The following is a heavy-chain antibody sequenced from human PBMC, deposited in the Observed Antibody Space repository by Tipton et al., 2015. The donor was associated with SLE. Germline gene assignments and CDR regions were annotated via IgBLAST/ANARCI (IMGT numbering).Heavy chain of an antibody. CDR1: GFTFSSYW. D-gene: IGHD3-10*01. CDR3: GGSGIYYHLYS. V-gene: IGHV3-74*01. Sequence: PLRLSCAASGFTFSSYWMHWVRQAPGKGLVWVSRINSDGSSTSYADSVKGRFTISRDNAKNTLYLQMNSLRAEDTAVYYCGGSGIYYHLYSWGQGTLVTVSS. CDR2: INSDGSST. J-gene: IGHJ4*02.